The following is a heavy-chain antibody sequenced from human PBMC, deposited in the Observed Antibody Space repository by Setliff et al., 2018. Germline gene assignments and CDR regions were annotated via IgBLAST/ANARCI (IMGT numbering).Heavy chain of an antibody. CDR2: ITQGGSEK. D-gene: IGHD2-2*02. V-gene: IGHV3-7*01. Sequence: LRLSCAASGFTFSSYWMSWVRQAPGRGLEWVATITQGGSEKFYVDSVKGRFNISRDNAKNSLSLQMNSLRAEDTAVYYCARHKYTHYMDVWDKGATVTVSS. CDR3: ARHKYTHYMDV. J-gene: IGHJ6*03. CDR1: GFTFSSYW.